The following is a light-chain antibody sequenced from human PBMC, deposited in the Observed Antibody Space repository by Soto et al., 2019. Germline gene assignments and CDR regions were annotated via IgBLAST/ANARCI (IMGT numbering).Light chain of an antibody. CDR2: GAS. Sequence: EIVMTQSPATLSVSSGERATLSCRASRNVYTNLAWYQQRPGQAPRLLIYGASTRATDIPGRFSGSGSGTEFTQTISGLQSEDVAVYYCQQYSNWPPEYTFGQGTKLEI. J-gene: IGKJ2*01. CDR3: QQYSNWPPEYT. CDR1: RNVYTN. V-gene: IGKV3-15*01.